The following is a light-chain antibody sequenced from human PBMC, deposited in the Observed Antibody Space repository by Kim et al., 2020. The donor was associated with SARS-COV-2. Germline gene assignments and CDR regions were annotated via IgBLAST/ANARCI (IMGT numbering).Light chain of an antibody. CDR2: GKN. J-gene: IGLJ2*01. Sequence: ALRKTVRITCQGDSRSSYYATWYQQKPGQAPILVIYGKNNRPSGIPDRFSGSSAGNTASLTITGAQAGDEADYYSSSWDSNDNVLFGGGTQLTVL. CDR1: SRSSYY. V-gene: IGLV3-19*01. CDR3: SSWDSNDNVL.